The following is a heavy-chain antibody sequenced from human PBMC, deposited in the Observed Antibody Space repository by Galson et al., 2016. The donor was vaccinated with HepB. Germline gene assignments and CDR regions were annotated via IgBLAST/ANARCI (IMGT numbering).Heavy chain of an antibody. D-gene: IGHD3-3*01. V-gene: IGHV4-39*02. Sequence: LTCTVSGGSITSSTYYWGWIRQPPGKGLEWIGSFHYSGTTYYNPSLKSRVTISVDTSKTQVSLKLSSVTAADTAMYYCARESVAIFGVVSFDSWGQGTLISVSS. CDR2: FHYSGTT. CDR1: GGSITSSTYY. CDR3: ARESVAIFGVVSFDS. J-gene: IGHJ4*02.